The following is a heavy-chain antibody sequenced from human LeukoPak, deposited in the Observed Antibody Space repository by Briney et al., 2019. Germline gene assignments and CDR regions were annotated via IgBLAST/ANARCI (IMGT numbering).Heavy chain of an antibody. CDR3: AREGSLSVGPYFDY. D-gene: IGHD5/OR15-5a*01. V-gene: IGHV4-30-2*01. Sequence: SETLSLPCAASGASITSGGYSWAWVQQPPGKGLEWIGYIYHSGSTYYNPSLKSRVTISVDRSKNQFSLKLSSVTAADTAVYYCAREGSLSVGPYFDYWGQGTLVTVSS. J-gene: IGHJ4*02. CDR2: IYHSGST. CDR1: GASITSGGYS.